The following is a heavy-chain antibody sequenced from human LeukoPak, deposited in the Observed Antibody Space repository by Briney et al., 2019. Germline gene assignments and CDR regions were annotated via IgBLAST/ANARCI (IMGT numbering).Heavy chain of an antibody. CDR2: IYHSGST. J-gene: IGHJ5*02. CDR1: GYSISSGYY. Sequence: SETLTLTCTVSGYSISSGYYWGWIRQPPGKGLEWIGSIYHSGSTYYNPSLKSRVTVSVDTSKNQFSLKLSSVTAADTAVYYCARDLRGYSYGYENWFDPWGQGTLVTVSS. V-gene: IGHV4-38-2*02. CDR3: ARDLRGYSYGYENWFDP. D-gene: IGHD5-18*01.